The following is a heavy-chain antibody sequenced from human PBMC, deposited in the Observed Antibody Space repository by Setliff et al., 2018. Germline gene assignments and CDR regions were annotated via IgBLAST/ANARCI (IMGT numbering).Heavy chain of an antibody. CDR2: INHSGST. J-gene: IGHJ4*02. CDR3: ARGRNIKLRLLDS. CDR1: GGTFSYYY. V-gene: IGHV4-34*01. D-gene: IGHD1-20*01. Sequence: PSETLSLTCAASGGTFSYYYWTWIRQPPGKGLEWIGEINHSGSTSYNPSLESRVTISIDTPKNQFSLNLRYVTAADTGLYYCARGRNIKLRLLDSWGQGKLVTVSS.